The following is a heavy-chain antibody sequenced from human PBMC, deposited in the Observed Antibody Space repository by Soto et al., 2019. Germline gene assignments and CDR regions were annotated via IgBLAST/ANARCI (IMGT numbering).Heavy chain of an antibody. J-gene: IGHJ3*02. Sequence: HPVGSLRLSCAASGFTVSSNYMSWVRQAPGKGLEWVSVIYSGGSTYYADSVKGRFTISRDNSKNTLYLQMNSLRAEDTAVYYCARDRSTSPYAFDIWGQGTMVTVSS. D-gene: IGHD2-2*01. CDR2: IYSGGST. CDR3: ARDRSTSPYAFDI. CDR1: GFTVSSNY. V-gene: IGHV3-53*01.